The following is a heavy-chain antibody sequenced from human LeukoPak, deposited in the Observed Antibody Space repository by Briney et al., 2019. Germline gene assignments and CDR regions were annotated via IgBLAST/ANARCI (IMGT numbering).Heavy chain of an antibody. J-gene: IGHJ4*02. D-gene: IGHD3-10*01. CDR3: TGNYYGSGSYADFDY. CDR1: GFTFSGCA. CDR2: IKSIGNSYAT. Sequence: GGSLRLSCAASGFTFSGCAMHWVRQASGKGLEWVGRIKSIGNSYATEYAASVKGGFTISRDDSKNTAYLQMDSLKTEDTAVYYCTGNYYGSGSYADFDYWGQGTLVTVSS. V-gene: IGHV3-73*01.